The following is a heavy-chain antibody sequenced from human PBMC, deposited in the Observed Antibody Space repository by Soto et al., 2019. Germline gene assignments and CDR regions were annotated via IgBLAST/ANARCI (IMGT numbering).Heavy chain of an antibody. Sequence: PSETLSLTCTVSGGSISITSHYWGWIRQPPGKGLEWIGSIYYTGITYDNPSLKSRVTISVDTSKNQFSLKPTSVTAADTAVYYCARDKITGLSDYWGQGTLVTVSS. CDR1: GGSISITSHY. D-gene: IGHD2-8*02. CDR2: IYYTGIT. CDR3: ARDKITGLSDY. J-gene: IGHJ4*02. V-gene: IGHV4-39*07.